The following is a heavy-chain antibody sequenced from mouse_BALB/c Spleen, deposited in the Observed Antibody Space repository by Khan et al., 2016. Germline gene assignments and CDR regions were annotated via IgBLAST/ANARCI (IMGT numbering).Heavy chain of an antibody. CDR2: ISNGGGST. CDR3: ARQYGNYYAMDY. J-gene: IGHJ4*01. Sequence: EVELVESGGGLVQPGGSLTLSCATSGFTFSDYYMYWVRQTPEKRLEWVAYISNGGGSTYYPDTVKGRFTISRDNAKNTLYLQMSRLKSEDTAMYYCARQYGNYYAMDYWRQGTSVTVSS. V-gene: IGHV5-12*02. D-gene: IGHD2-10*02. CDR1: GFTFSDYY.